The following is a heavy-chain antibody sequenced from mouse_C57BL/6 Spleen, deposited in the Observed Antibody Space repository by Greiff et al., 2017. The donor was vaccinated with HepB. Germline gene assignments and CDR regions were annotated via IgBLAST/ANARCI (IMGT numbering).Heavy chain of an antibody. D-gene: IGHD1-1*01. J-gene: IGHJ3*01. CDR3: ARFPSDGSG. CDR1: GYTFTSYW. CDR2: IHPNSGST. Sequence: QVQLQQPGAELVKPGASVKLSCKASGYTFTSYWMHWVKQRPGQGLEWIGMIHPNSGSTNYNQKFKSKATLTVDKSSSTAYMQLSSLTSEDSAGYYCARFPSDGSGWGQGTLVTVSA. V-gene: IGHV1-64*01.